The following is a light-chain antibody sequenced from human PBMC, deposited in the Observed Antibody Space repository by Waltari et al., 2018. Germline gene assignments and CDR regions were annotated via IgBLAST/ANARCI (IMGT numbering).Light chain of an antibody. CDR2: ETE. J-gene: IGLJ2*01. V-gene: IGLV1-51*02. CDR1: TSNIGHTY. CDR3: GTWDNNLSALV. Sequence: QSVLTQPPSVSAAPGQKVTISCSRSTSNIGHTYFSWYQQLPGAAPKGFIYETEKRPSGIPDRFSGSKSGTSASLGITGLQTGDEAAYYCGTWDNNLSALVFGGGTKLTVL.